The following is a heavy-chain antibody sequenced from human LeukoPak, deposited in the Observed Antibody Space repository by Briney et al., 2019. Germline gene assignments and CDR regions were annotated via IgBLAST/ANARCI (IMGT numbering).Heavy chain of an antibody. CDR1: GFTFSSYS. Sequence: GGSLRLSCAASGFTFSSYSMNWVRQAPGKGLEWVSSISSSSSYVYYADSVKGRFTISRDNAKNSLYLQMNSLRAEDTAVYYCATVPIAAIDYWGQGTLVTVSS. J-gene: IGHJ4*02. CDR2: ISSSSSYV. V-gene: IGHV3-21*01. D-gene: IGHD6-13*01. CDR3: ATVPIAAIDY.